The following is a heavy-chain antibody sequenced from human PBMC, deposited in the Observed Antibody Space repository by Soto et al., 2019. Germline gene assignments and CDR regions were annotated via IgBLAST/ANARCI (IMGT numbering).Heavy chain of an antibody. CDR3: ARESEDITSNFDG. Sequence: PGGSLRLSCASSVFTFTRYSMNCVRHSPGKWLEWVSSISSTTNYIYYGDSMKGRFTISRDNAKNSLYLEMNSLRAEDTAVYYCARESEDITSNFDGRGQRPTVTISS. V-gene: IGHV3-21*06. CDR1: VFTFTRYS. D-gene: IGHD1-7*01. J-gene: IGHJ6*02. CDR2: ISSTTNYI.